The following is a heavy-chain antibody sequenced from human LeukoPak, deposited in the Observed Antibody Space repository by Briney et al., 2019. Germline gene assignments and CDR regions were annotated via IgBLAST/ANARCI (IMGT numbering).Heavy chain of an antibody. D-gene: IGHD3-10*01. J-gene: IGHJ6*02. CDR1: GVSISSSY. CDR2: IYYSEST. Sequence: SETLSLTCTVSGVSISSSYWSWIRQPPGKGLEWIGYIYYSESTNYNPSLKSRVTISVDTSKSQFSLKLSSVTAADTAVYYCAGEDYFGAGSSYGMAVWGQGTTVTVSS. V-gene: IGHV4-59*12. CDR3: AGEDYFGAGSSYGMAV.